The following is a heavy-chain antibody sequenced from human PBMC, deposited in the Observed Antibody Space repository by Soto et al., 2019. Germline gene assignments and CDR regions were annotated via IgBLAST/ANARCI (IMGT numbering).Heavy chain of an antibody. CDR2: LDSDGSTR. CDR1: GFTFSSYW. V-gene: IGHV3-74*01. D-gene: IGHD4-17*01. CDR3: ARAMDGDFVLHD. J-gene: IGHJ4*02. Sequence: EVQLVESGGCLVQPGGSLRLSCAASGFTFSSYWMHWVRQAPGKGLVWVSRLDSDGSTRGYADSVRGRFIISRDNAKNTLFLQMNSLRAEDTAVYYCARAMDGDFVLHDWGQGTLVTVSS.